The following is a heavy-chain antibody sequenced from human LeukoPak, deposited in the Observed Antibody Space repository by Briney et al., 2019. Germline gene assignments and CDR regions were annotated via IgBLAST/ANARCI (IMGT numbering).Heavy chain of an antibody. CDR1: GYSFSTYW. D-gene: IGHD3-9*01. CDR2: FFPGDSDT. Sequence: GESLKISCQGSGYSFSTYWIAWVRKMQGKGLEWIDIFFPGDSDTRYSPSFQCQVTISAGKSISTAYLQWSSLKSSDTAMYYCARGWSYMLTGYCRVNWFEPWGQGTLVTVSS. V-gene: IGHV5-51*01. J-gene: IGHJ5*02. CDR3: ARGWSYMLTGYCRVNWFEP.